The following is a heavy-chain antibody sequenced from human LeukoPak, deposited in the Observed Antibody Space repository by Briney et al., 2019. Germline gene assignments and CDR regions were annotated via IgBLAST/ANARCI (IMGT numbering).Heavy chain of an antibody. D-gene: IGHD6-13*01. V-gene: IGHV3-23*01. CDR1: GFSFRSYA. CDR2: ISGSGRDT. CDR3: AKDPLYDSSSWYALYYYYYYGMDV. J-gene: IGHJ6*02. Sequence: GGSLRLSCAASGFSFRSYAMSWVRQAPGKGLEWVSIISGSGRDTHYADSVKGRFTISRDNAKNSLYLQMNSLRAEDTAVYYCAKDPLYDSSSWYALYYYYYYGMDVWGQGTTVTVSS.